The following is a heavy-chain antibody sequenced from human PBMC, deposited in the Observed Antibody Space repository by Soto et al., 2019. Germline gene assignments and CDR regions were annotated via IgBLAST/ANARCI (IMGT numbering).Heavy chain of an antibody. D-gene: IGHD1-7*01. CDR2: IYDNGGA. V-gene: IGHV4-31*03. J-gene: IGHJ4*02. Sequence: SETLSLTCTVSGDSISSGGYYWSWIRQHPGKGLEWTGYIYDNGGAYYSPSLRGRVVISVDRSENQFSLRLNSVTAADTAVYYCARVKGGTTRRAFDSWGQGTLVTVSS. CDR3: ARVKGGTTRRAFDS. CDR1: GDSISSGGYY.